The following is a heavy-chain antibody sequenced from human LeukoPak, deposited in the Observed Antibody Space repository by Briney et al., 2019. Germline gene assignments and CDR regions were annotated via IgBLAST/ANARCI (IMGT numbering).Heavy chain of an antibody. J-gene: IGHJ1*01. CDR1: GYSISSGYY. CDR3: ARGGLLRFGSEQAEYFQH. CDR2: IYHSGST. V-gene: IGHV4-38-2*01. Sequence: SETLSLTCAVSGYSISSGYYWGWIRQPPGKGLEWIGSIYHSGSTYYNPSLKSRVTISVDTSKNQFSLKLSSVTAADTAVYYCARGGLLRFGSEQAEYFQHWGQGTLVTVSS. D-gene: IGHD3-10*01.